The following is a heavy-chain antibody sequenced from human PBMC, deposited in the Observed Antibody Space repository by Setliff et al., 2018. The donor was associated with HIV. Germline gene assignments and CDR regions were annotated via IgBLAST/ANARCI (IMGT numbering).Heavy chain of an antibody. CDR1: GGSISSYY. Sequence: SETLSLTCSVSGGSISSYYWTWIRQPAGKGLEWIGRIYASGSTNYNPSLKSRVTISVDTSNNQFSLRLSSVTAADTAVYYCARDKGYYYMDVWGKGITVTVSS. V-gene: IGHV4-4*07. CDR2: IYASGST. CDR3: ARDKGYYYMDV. J-gene: IGHJ6*03.